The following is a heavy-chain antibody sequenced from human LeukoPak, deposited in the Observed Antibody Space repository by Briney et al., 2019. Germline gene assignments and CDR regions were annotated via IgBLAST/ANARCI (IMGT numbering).Heavy chain of an antibody. Sequence: PVGSLRLSRVPSGVRFTVDVVDRGREAPGKGRGWGGRTREKGNGENTAYAPSVKGRLTVSRDDLMNSVDLQMNSWRMEDTAVLYCARVPERGSSPYYHYGTNVCGQGTTVTVPS. CDR2: TREKGNGENT. D-gene: IGHD1-26*01. CDR1: GVRFTVDV. V-gene: IGHV3-72*01. J-gene: IGHJ6*02. CDR3: ARVPERGSSPYYHYGTNV.